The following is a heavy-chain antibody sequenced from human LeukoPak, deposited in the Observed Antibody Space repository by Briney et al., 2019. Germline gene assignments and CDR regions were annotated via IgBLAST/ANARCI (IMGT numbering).Heavy chain of an antibody. D-gene: IGHD4-17*01. Sequence: PGGSLRLSCAASGFTFSSYSMNWVRQAPGKGLEWVSSISSSSSYIYYADSVKGRFTISRDNAKNSLYLQMNSLRAEDTAVYYRARDHTTVTTRIDDAFDIWGQGTMVTVSS. J-gene: IGHJ3*02. CDR3: ARDHTTVTTRIDDAFDI. CDR1: GFTFSSYS. V-gene: IGHV3-21*01. CDR2: ISSSSSYI.